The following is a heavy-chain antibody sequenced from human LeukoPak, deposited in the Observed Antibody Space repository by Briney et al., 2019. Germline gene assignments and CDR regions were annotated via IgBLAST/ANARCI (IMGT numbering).Heavy chain of an antibody. CDR3: ARGNSGYDFGYYYYGMDV. CDR2: IWYDGSNK. CDR1: GFTFSSYG. V-gene: IGHV3-33*01. Sequence: GGSLRLSCAASGFTFSSYGMHWVRQAPGKGLEWVAVIWYDGSNKYYADSVKGRFTISRDNSKNTLYLQMNSLSAEDTAVYYCARGNSGYDFGYYYYGMDVWGQGTTVTVSS. J-gene: IGHJ6*02. D-gene: IGHD5-12*01.